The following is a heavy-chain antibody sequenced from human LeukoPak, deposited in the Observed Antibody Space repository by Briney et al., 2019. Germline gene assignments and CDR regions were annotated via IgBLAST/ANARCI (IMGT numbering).Heavy chain of an antibody. CDR1: GGSISSGDYY. J-gene: IGHJ5*02. CDR3: ARADGYGDANWFDP. Sequence: PSETLSLTCTVSGGSISSGDYYWSWIRQPPWKGLEWIGYIYYSGSTYYNPSLKSRVTISVDTSKNQFSLKLSSVTAADTAVYYCARADGYGDANWFDPWGQGTLVTVSS. D-gene: IGHD4-17*01. CDR2: IYYSGST. V-gene: IGHV4-30-4*01.